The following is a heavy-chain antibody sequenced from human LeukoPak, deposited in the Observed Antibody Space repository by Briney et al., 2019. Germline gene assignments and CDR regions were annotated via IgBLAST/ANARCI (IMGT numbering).Heavy chain of an antibody. CDR2: IKQDGSEK. CDR1: GFTFSSYW. D-gene: IGHD3-10*01. J-gene: IGHJ4*02. Sequence: PGGSLRLSCAASGFTFSSYWMSWVRQAAGKGLEWVANIKQDGSEKYYVDSVKGRFTISRDNAKNSLYLQMNSLRAEDTAVYYCARGGRVVWFGESTFDYWGQGTLVTVSS. CDR3: ARGGRVVWFGESTFDY. V-gene: IGHV3-7*04.